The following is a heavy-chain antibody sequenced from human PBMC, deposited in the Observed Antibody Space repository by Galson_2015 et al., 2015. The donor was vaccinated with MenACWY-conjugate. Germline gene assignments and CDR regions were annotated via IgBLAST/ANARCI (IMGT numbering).Heavy chain of an antibody. V-gene: IGHV1-46*01. J-gene: IGHJ3*02. Sequence: SVKVSCKASGYTFTNYYMHWVRQAPGQGLEWMGIINPSGGSTSYAQKFQGRVTITADESTSTAYMELSSLRSEDTAVYYCARDRAMTYYYDSSGSPDAFDIWGQGTMVTVSS. CDR1: GYTFTNYY. CDR2: INPSGGST. D-gene: IGHD3-22*01. CDR3: ARDRAMTYYYDSSGSPDAFDI.